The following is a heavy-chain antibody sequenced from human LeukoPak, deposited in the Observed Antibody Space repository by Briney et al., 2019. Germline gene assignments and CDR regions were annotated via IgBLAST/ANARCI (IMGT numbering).Heavy chain of an antibody. CDR1: GFTFSSYG. Sequence: PGGSLRLSCAASGFTFSSYGMHWVRQAPGKGLEWVAVISYDGSNKYYADSVKGRFTISRDNSKNTLYLQINSLRAEDTAVYYCAKAVAFDYWGQGTLVTVSS. CDR2: ISYDGSNK. J-gene: IGHJ4*02. V-gene: IGHV3-30*18. CDR3: AKAVAFDY. D-gene: IGHD4-23*01.